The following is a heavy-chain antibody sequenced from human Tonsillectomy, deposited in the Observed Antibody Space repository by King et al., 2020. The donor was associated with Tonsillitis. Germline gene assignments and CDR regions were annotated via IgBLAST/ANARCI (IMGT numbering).Heavy chain of an antibody. CDR1: GFTFTGSA. Sequence: MQLVQSGPEVKKPGTSVKVSCKASGFTFTGSAMQWVRQARGQRLEWIGWIVVGSGKRNYAQKFQERSTITRDMSTSTAYMELSSLRSEDTAVYYCATATFYYDSSGYYPFDLWGQGTLVTVSS. CDR2: IVVGSGKR. D-gene: IGHD3-22*01. CDR3: ATATFYYDSSGYYPFDL. J-gene: IGHJ4*02. V-gene: IGHV1-58*02.